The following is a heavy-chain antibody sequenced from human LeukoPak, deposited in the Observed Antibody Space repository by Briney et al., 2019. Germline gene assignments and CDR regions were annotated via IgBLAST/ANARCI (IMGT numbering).Heavy chain of an antibody. CDR3: ARVTVWFGTYNWFDP. CDR1: GYTYTSYD. D-gene: IGHD3-10*01. CDR2: MNPNSGNT. Sequence: GASVKVSCKASGYTYTSYDINWVRQATGQGLEWMGWMNPNSGNTGYAQKFQGRVTMTRNTSISTAYMELSSLRSEDTAVYYCARVTVWFGTYNWFDPWGQGTLVTVSS. J-gene: IGHJ5*02. V-gene: IGHV1-8*01.